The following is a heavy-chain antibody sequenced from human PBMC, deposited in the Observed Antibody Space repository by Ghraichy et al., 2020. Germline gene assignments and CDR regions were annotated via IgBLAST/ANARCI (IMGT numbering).Heavy chain of an antibody. V-gene: IGHV3-15*01. CDR2: IKSKTDGGTT. J-gene: IGHJ3*02. D-gene: IGHD4-17*01. Sequence: GGSLRLSCAASGFTFSNAWMSWVRQAPGKGLEWVGRIKSKTDGGTTDYAAPVKGRFTISRDDSKNTLYLQMNSLKTEDTAVYYCTTDLTTVTPGYAFDIWGQGTMVTVSS. CDR3: TTDLTTVTPGYAFDI. CDR1: GFTFSNAW.